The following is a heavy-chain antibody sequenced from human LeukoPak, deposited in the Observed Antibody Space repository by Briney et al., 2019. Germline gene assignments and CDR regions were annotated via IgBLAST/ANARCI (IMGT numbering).Heavy chain of an antibody. V-gene: IGHV4-59*01. J-gene: IGHJ6*03. CDR2: IYYSGGT. D-gene: IGHD2-2*01. CDR1: GGSLSSYY. Sequence: SETLSLTCTVSGGSLSSYYWSWIRQPPGKGLEWIGYIYYSGGTNYNPSLKSRVTISVDTSKNQFSLKLSSVTAADTAVYYCARDIGYCSSTSCYGDYYYYYMDVWGKGTTVTVSS. CDR3: ARDIGYCSSTSCYGDYYYYYMDV.